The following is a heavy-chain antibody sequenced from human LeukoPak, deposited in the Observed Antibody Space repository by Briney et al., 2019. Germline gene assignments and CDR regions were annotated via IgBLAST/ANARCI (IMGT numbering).Heavy chain of an antibody. Sequence: ASVKVSCTASGGTFSSYAIGWVRQAPGQGLEWMGGIIPIFGTANYAQKFQGRVTITADESTSTAYMELSSLRSEDTAVYYCARGPYDSSGYIHGPFDYWGQGTLVTVSS. V-gene: IGHV1-69*13. CDR3: ARGPYDSSGYIHGPFDY. CDR1: GGTFSSYA. CDR2: IIPIFGTA. J-gene: IGHJ4*02. D-gene: IGHD3-22*01.